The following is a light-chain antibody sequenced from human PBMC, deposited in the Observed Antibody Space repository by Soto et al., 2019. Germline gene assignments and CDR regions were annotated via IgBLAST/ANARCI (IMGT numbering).Light chain of an antibody. CDR2: GAS. V-gene: IGKV3-15*01. CDR1: QSVSSN. CDR3: QQYNNWPET. Sequence: EIVMTQSPATLSVSPGERATLSCRASQSVSSNLAWYQLKPGQAPRLLIYGASTRATGIPARFSGSGSGTEFTLTISSLQSEDFAVYYCQQYNNWPETFGQGTKV. J-gene: IGKJ1*01.